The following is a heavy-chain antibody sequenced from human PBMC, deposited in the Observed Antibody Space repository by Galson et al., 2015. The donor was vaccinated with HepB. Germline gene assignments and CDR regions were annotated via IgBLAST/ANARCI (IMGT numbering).Heavy chain of an antibody. CDR2: INSDASRT. V-gene: IGHV3-74*01. CDR1: GFTLSNHR. D-gene: IGHD3-22*01. J-gene: IGHJ6*04. CDR3: ARENTDMIESSRLDV. Sequence: SLRLSCAASGFTLSNHRMHWVRQAPGKGLAWVARINSDASRTDYAGSVKGRFIISRDNAQNTLYLQMDSLRDEDTALYYCARENTDMIESSRLDVWGKGTTVTVSS.